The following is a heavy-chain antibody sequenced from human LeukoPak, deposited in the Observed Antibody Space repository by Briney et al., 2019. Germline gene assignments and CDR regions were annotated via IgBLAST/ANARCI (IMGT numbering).Heavy chain of an antibody. V-gene: IGHV3-21*01. CDR3: ARELLRGYSYGPLDY. CDR2: ISSSSSYI. Sequence: GGSLRLSCAASGFTFSSYSMNWVRQAPGKGLEWVSSISSSSSYIYYADSVKGRFTISRDNAKNSLYLQMNSLRAEDTAVYYCARELLRGYSYGPLDYWGQGTLVTASS. J-gene: IGHJ4*02. D-gene: IGHD5-18*01. CDR1: GFTFSSYS.